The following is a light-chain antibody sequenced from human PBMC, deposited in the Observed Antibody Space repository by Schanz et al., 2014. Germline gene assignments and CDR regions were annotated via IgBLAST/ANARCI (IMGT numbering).Light chain of an antibody. CDR1: SSDVGAYNY. CDR3: SSFTSSSTLV. V-gene: IGLV2-14*01. J-gene: IGLJ3*02. Sequence: QSALTQPPSASGSPGQSVTISCTGTSSDVGAYNYVSWYQQHPGKAPKLMIYEGSKRPSGVSNRFSGSKSGNTASLTISGLQAEDQADYYCSSFTSSSTLVFGGGTKLTVL. CDR2: EGS.